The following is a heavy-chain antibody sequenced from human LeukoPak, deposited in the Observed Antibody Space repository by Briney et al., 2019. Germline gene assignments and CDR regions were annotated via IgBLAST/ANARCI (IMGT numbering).Heavy chain of an antibody. V-gene: IGHV3-21*03. CDR1: GFTFSSYT. CDR3: ARGIGSGSYSFDY. Sequence: GGSLRLSCAASGFTFSSYTMNWVRQAPGKGLEWVSSIISSTSYIYCADSVKGRFTISRDNAKNSLYLQMNSLRAEDAALYYCARGIGSGSYSFDYWGQGSLVTVSS. CDR2: IISSTSYI. J-gene: IGHJ4*02. D-gene: IGHD1-26*01.